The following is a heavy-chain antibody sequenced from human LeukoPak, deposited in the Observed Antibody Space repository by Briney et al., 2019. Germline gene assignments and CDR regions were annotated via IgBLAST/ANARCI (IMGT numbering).Heavy chain of an antibody. D-gene: IGHD6-19*01. CDR1: GYRFSNYW. J-gene: IGHJ6*03. CDR3: ATQRWLVPQNYYYYYMDV. Sequence: GESLKISCKGSGYRFSNYWITWVRQMPGKGLEWMGIIYPTDSDTRYSASFQGQVTISDDKSIRTAYLQWSSLKASDTAMYYCATQRWLVPQNYYYYYMDVWGKGTTVTVSS. V-gene: IGHV5-51*01. CDR2: IYPTDSDT.